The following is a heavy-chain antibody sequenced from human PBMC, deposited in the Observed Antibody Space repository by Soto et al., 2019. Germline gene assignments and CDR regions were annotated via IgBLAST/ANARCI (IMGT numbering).Heavy chain of an antibody. CDR3: AKVSMEWAKLCNYHFDY. CDR2: ISKDGANT. D-gene: IGHD3-3*01. Sequence: PGGSLRLSCAAPGFTFSNYAMGWVRLAPGKGLEWVSGISKDGANTYYADSVKGRFTISRDNSKSRMYLQMNSLRAEDTAVYYCAKVSMEWAKLCNYHFDYWGQGTLVTVSS. V-gene: IGHV3-23*01. J-gene: IGHJ4*02. CDR1: GFTFSNYA.